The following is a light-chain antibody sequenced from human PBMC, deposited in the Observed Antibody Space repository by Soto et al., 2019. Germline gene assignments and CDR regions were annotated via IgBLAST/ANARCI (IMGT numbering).Light chain of an antibody. J-gene: IGKJ2*01. Sequence: EIVLTQSPGTLYLSPGERATLSCRASQSVSSSYLAWYQQKPGQAPRLLIYGASSRATGIPDRFSGSGSGTDLTLTISRLEPEDFAVYYCQQYGSSPDTFGQGTKLEIK. V-gene: IGKV3-20*01. CDR1: QSVSSSY. CDR2: GAS. CDR3: QQYGSSPDT.